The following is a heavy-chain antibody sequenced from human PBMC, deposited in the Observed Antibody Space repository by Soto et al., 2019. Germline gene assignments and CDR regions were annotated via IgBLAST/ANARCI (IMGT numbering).Heavy chain of an antibody. J-gene: IGHJ3*02. Sequence: GGSLRLSCAASGFTFSNYGMHWVRQAPGKGLEWVAVISYDGSNKYYADSVEGRFTISRDNSKNTLYLQMNSLRAEDTAVYYCAKDKSQWRAGAFDIWGQGTMVTVSS. CDR1: GFTFSNYG. V-gene: IGHV3-30*18. CDR3: AKDKSQWRAGAFDI. D-gene: IGHD6-19*01. CDR2: ISYDGSNK.